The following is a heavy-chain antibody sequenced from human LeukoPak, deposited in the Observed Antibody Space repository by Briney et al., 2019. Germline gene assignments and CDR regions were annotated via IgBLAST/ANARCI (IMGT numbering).Heavy chain of an antibody. V-gene: IGHV4-34*01. D-gene: IGHD2-15*01. CDR2: INHSGNT. J-gene: IGHJ4*02. CDR1: GVSFSNYY. Sequence: SETLSLTCVVYGVSFSNYYWNWMRQTPGKGLEWIGEINHSGNTNYNPSLKSRVTMSVDMSKNQLSLTLNSLTAADTAVYFCSRGGIDLTTPFGDYWGQGTLVTVSS. CDR3: SRGGIDLTTPFGDY.